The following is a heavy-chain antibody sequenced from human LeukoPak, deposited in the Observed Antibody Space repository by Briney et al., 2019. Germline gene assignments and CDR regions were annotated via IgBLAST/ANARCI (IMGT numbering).Heavy chain of an antibody. D-gene: IGHD1-26*01. CDR2: IYSGGST. CDR1: GFTVSSNY. V-gene: IGHV3-53*04. J-gene: IGHJ5*02. Sequence: QSGGSLRLSCAASGFTVSSNYMSWVRQAPGKGLEWVSVIYSGGSTYYADSVKGRFTISRHNSKNTLYLQMNSLRAEDTAVYYCARVWYSGSFNWFDPWGQGTLVTVSS. CDR3: ARVWYSGSFNWFDP.